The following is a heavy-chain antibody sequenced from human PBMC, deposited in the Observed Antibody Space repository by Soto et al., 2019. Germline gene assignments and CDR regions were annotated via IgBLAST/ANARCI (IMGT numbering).Heavy chain of an antibody. V-gene: IGHV1-46*03. J-gene: IGHJ4*02. Sequence: GASVKVSCKASGYTFTSYYMYRVRQAPGQGLEWMGIINPSGGSTSYAQKFQGRVTMTRDTSTSTVYMELSSLRSEDTAVYYCARGSIFGVVIMAQSFPFHYWGQGTLVTVSS. CDR3: ARGSIFGVVIMAQSFPFHY. CDR2: INPSGGST. CDR1: GYTFTSYY. D-gene: IGHD3-3*01.